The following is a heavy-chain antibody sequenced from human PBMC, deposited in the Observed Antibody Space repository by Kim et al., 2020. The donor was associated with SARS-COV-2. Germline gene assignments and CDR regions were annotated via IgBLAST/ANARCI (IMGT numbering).Heavy chain of an antibody. Sequence: ASVKVSCKASGYTFTSYGISWVRQAPGQGLEWMGWISAYNGNTNYAQKLQGRVTMTTDTSTSTAYMELRSLRSDDTAVYYCARDRYCSSTSCSDYYYGMDVWGQGTTVTVSS. CDR2: ISAYNGNT. CDR1: GYTFTSYG. V-gene: IGHV1-18*01. J-gene: IGHJ6*02. CDR3: ARDRYCSSTSCSDYYYGMDV. D-gene: IGHD2-2*01.